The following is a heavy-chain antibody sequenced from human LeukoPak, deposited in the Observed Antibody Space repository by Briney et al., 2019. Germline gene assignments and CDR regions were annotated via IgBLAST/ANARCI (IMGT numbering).Heavy chain of an antibody. CDR3: ARADGYNPIYYYYGMDV. D-gene: IGHD5-24*01. CDR1: GFSFSDYY. V-gene: IGHV3-11*01. J-gene: IGHJ6*02. Sequence: PGGSLSLSCAASGFSFSDYYMSWIRQAPGKGLEWVSYISSSGGNIYYADSVKGRFTISRDNAKNSLYLQMNSLRAEDTAVYYCARADGYNPIYYYYGMDVWGQGTTVTVSS. CDR2: ISSSGGNI.